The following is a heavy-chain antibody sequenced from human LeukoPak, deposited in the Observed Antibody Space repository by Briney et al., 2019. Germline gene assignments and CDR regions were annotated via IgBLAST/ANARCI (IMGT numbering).Heavy chain of an antibody. CDR1: GGSISSDY. Sequence: SETLSLTCTVSGGSISSDYWSWIRQPPGKGLEWIGYIYYSGSTNYNPSLKSRVTISVDTSKNQFSLKLSSVTAADTAVYYCARRPPVAGFDYWGQGTLVTVSS. D-gene: IGHD6-19*01. V-gene: IGHV4-59*08. J-gene: IGHJ4*02. CDR2: IYYSGST. CDR3: ARRPPVAGFDY.